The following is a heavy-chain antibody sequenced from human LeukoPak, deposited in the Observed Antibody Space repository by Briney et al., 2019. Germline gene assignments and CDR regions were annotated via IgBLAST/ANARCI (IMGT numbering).Heavy chain of an antibody. J-gene: IGHJ4*02. CDR1: GFTFSRYV. CDR3: LRDLYYGSGIYYIDY. Sequence: VGSLRLSCAASGFTFSRYVMSWVRQAAGRGGEGVSGVNWNGGRTGYADSVKGRFTISRDNAKKSVYLEMNSFSGGGQGLDFFLRDLYYGSGIYYIDYWGQETLVSVPS. CDR2: VNWNGGRT. D-gene: IGHD3-10*01. V-gene: IGHV3-20*04.